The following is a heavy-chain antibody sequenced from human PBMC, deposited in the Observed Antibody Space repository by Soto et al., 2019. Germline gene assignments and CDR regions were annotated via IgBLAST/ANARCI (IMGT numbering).Heavy chain of an antibody. D-gene: IGHD2-8*01. CDR3: ARGNGFNLY. CDR1: GASFSNHY. Sequence: QVQLQESGPGLVKPSETLSLTCTVSGASFSNHYWSWIRQPPGKGLEWIGYISYNGNTNYTPSLKSRVTILVDTSKSQFSLKLSSVPAADTAVYYCARGNGFNLYWGQGALVTVSS. CDR2: ISYNGNT. V-gene: IGHV4-59*11. J-gene: IGHJ4*02.